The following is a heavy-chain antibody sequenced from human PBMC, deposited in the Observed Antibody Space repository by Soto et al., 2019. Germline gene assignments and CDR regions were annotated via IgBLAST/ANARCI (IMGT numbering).Heavy chain of an antibody. CDR2: ASPLSATT. Sequence: QAQLVQSGAEVTEPGASVKVSCKASGYTFTGYGITWVRQAPGQGLEWMGWASPLSATTNYAPKFQGRVTMTTDTSTNTAYMELRSLRSDDTAVYYCARGGTAEADFWGQGTLVTVSS. CDR3: ARGGTAEADF. V-gene: IGHV1-18*01. CDR1: GYTFTGYG. J-gene: IGHJ4*02. D-gene: IGHD2-21*02.